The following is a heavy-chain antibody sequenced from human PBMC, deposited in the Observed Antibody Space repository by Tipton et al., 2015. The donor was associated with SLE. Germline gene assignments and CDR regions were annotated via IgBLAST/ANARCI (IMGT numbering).Heavy chain of an antibody. D-gene: IGHD2-15*01. V-gene: IGHV4-38-2*01. J-gene: IGHJ4*02. Sequence: TLSLTCAVSGSSITGPYYWAWIRQSPGKGLEWIGSIYHSGSTYYKPSLKSRVSISIGTSSDHFSLRLTSVIAADTAVYYCARGEYCNGGTCRWHFWGQGTLVTVSS. CDR1: GSSITGPYY. CDR3: ARGEYCNGGTCRWHF. CDR2: IYHSGST.